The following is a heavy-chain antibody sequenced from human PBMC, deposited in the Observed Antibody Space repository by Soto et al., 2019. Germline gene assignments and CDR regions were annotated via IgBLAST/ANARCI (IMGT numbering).Heavy chain of an antibody. CDR2: IYYSGST. J-gene: IGHJ3*02. CDR1: GCSVSSGSYC. CDR3: PREVWGNWNYLLLAFDI. Sequence: PSETLSLTCTVSGCSVSSGSYCRSWIRQPPGKGLEWIGYIYYSGSTNYTPSLKSRVTISVDTSKKQFSLKLSSVTAADTAVYYCPREVWGNWNYLLLAFDIGGQGTIVTASS. V-gene: IGHV4-61*01. D-gene: IGHD1-7*01.